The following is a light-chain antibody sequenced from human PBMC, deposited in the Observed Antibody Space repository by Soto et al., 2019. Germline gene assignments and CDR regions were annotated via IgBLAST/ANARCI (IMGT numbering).Light chain of an antibody. CDR1: QDISNS. Sequence: DIQMTQSPSSLSASVGDRVTITCQASQDISNSLNWYQQKPGEAPKLLIYDASNLEKGVPSTFSGSGSGTDFTFTISSLQPEDIATYYCQHYDDLPLTFGGGTKVEIK. CDR3: QHYDDLPLT. CDR2: DAS. V-gene: IGKV1-33*01. J-gene: IGKJ4*01.